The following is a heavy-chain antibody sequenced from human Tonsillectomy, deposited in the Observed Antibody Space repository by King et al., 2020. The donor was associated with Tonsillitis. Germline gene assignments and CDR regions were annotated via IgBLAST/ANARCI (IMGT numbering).Heavy chain of an antibody. CDR3: AKDRWSTRHYYYGMDV. CDR1: GFTFSSYA. CDR2: ISGSGSS. J-gene: IGHJ6*02. V-gene: IGHV3-23*04. Sequence: EVQLVESGGGLVQPGGSLRLSCAASGFTFSSYAISWVRQAPGKGLEWVSAISGSGSSYYADSVKGRFTISRDNSKNTLYLQMNSLRAEDTAAYYCAKDRWSTRHYYYGMDVWGQGTTVTVSS. D-gene: IGHD2-2*01.